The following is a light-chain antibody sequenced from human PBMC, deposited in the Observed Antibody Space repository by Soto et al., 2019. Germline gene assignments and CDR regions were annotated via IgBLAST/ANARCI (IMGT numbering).Light chain of an antibody. CDR2: GAS. Sequence: EIVLTQSPGTLSLSPGERATLSCMASQTLTTRFLAWYQQKPGQAPRLLIYGASSRATGIPDRFSGSGSGTEYTLTISRLEPEDFGVYSCQQYADLPYTFGQGTTLEIK. J-gene: IGKJ2*01. CDR3: QQYADLPYT. V-gene: IGKV3-20*01. CDR1: QTLTTRF.